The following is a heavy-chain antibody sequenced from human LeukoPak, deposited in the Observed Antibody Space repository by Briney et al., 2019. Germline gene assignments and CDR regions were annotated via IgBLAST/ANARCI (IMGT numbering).Heavy chain of an antibody. CDR2: IIPIFGTA. CDR1: GGTFSSYA. D-gene: IGHD4-23*01. V-gene: IGHV1-69*01. CDR3: ARLDGLTVVTPED. Sequence: SVKVSCKASGGTFSSYAISWVRQAPGQGLEWMGGIIPIFGTANYAQKFQGRVTITADESTSTAYMELSSLRSEDTAVYYCARLDGLTVVTPEDWGQGTLVTVSS. J-gene: IGHJ4*02.